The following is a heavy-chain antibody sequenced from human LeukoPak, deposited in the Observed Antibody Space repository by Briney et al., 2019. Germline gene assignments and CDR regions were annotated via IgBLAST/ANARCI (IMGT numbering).Heavy chain of an antibody. CDR2: IIPILGIA. CDR1: GGTFSSYA. Sequence: SVKVSCKASGGTFSSYAISWVRQAPGQGLEWMGRIIPILGIANYAQKFQGRVTITADKSTSTAYMELSSLRSEDTAVYYCARARWVAGTFDAFDIWGQGTMVTVSS. J-gene: IGHJ3*02. D-gene: IGHD6-19*01. V-gene: IGHV1-69*04. CDR3: ARARWVAGTFDAFDI.